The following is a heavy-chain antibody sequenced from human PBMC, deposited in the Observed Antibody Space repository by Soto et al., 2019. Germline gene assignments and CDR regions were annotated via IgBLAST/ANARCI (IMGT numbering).Heavy chain of an antibody. V-gene: IGHV4-39*01. J-gene: IGHJ5*02. Sequence: SETLSLTCTVSGGSVTNSSYYWGWIRQSPGKGLEWIGSVYYSGSTYYNPSLKSRVTISVDTSKNQFSLKLSSVTAADTAVYYCARLVISVTIFGVVMEGTGNWFDPWGQGTLVTVSS. CDR1: GGSVTNSSYY. CDR2: VYYSGST. D-gene: IGHD3-3*01. CDR3: ARLVISVTIFGVVMEGTGNWFDP.